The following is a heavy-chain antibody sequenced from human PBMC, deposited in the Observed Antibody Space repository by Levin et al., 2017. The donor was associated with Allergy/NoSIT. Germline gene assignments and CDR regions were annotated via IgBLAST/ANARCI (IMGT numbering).Heavy chain of an antibody. CDR2: IWYDGSNK. D-gene: IGHD3-3*01. J-gene: IGHJ4*02. CDR3: ARDLAGWSGYYFDY. Sequence: GGSLRLSCAASGFTFSSYGMHWVRQAPGKGLEWVAVIWYDGSNKYYADSVKGRFTISRDNSKNTLYLQMNSLRAEDTAVYYCARDLAGWSGYYFDYWGQGTLVTVSS. CDR1: GFTFSSYG. V-gene: IGHV3-33*01.